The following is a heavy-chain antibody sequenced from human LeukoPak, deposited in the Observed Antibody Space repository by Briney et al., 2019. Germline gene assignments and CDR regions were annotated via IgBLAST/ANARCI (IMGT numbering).Heavy chain of an antibody. CDR2: MNPNSGNT. D-gene: IGHD1-26*01. CDR3: ARRGATFDY. Sequence: GASVKVSCKASGGTFSSYAINWVRQATGQGLEWMGWMNPNSGNTGYAQKFQGRVTITRNTSISTAYMELSSLRSEDTAVYYCARRGATFDYWGQGTLVTVSS. J-gene: IGHJ4*02. CDR1: GGTFSSYA. V-gene: IGHV1-8*03.